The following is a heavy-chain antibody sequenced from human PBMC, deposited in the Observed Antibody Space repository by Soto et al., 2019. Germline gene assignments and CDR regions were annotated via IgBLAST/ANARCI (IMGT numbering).Heavy chain of an antibody. J-gene: IGHJ4*02. CDR1: GFTFSSYA. V-gene: IGHV3-23*01. CDR2: ISGSGGST. Sequence: PGGSLRLSCAASGFTFSSYAMSWVRQAPGKGLEWVSAISGSGGSTYYADSVKGRFTISRDNSKNTLYLQMNSLRAEDTAVYYCARVPEILLWFGELFFDYWGQGTLVTVSS. CDR3: ARVPEILLWFGELFFDY. D-gene: IGHD3-10*01.